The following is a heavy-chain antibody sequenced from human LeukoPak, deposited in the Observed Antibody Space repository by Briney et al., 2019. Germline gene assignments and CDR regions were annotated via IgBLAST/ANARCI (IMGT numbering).Heavy chain of an antibody. CDR3: AKAPNQYCSSTSCYKADY. J-gene: IGHJ4*02. Sequence: GGSLRLSCAASGFTFRSYGMSWVRQAPGKGLEWVSAISGSGGSAYSVDSVKGRFTISRDNSKNTLYLQMNSLRAEDTAVYYCAKAPNQYCSSTSCYKADYWGQGTLVTVSS. V-gene: IGHV3-23*01. CDR2: ISGSGGSA. D-gene: IGHD2-2*02. CDR1: GFTFRSYG.